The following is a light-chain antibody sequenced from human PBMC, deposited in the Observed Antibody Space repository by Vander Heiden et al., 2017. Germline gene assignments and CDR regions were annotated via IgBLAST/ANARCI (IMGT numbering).Light chain of an antibody. CDR2: DAS. Sequence: EIVFTQSAATLSLSPGERATLSCRASQSVSSYLAWYQQKPGQAPRLLIYDASNRATGIPARFSGSASGTDFTLTISSLEPEAFAVYYCQQRSNWPPIAFGPGTKVDIK. CDR3: QQRSNWPPIA. V-gene: IGKV3-11*01. CDR1: QSVSSY. J-gene: IGKJ3*01.